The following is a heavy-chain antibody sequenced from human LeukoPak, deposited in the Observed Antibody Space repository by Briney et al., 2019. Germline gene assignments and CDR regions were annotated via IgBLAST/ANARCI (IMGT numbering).Heavy chain of an antibody. J-gene: IGHJ6*03. V-gene: IGHV3-48*04. D-gene: IGHD1-26*01. CDR2: ISSSSSTI. Sequence: GGSLRLSCAASGFTFSSYSMNWVRQAPGKGLEWVSYISSSSSTIYYADSVKGRFTISRDNSKNSLYLQMNSLGVEDTALYYCAKVYGAGATFNYYMDVWGKGTTVTVSS. CDR3: AKVYGAGATFNYYMDV. CDR1: GFTFSSYS.